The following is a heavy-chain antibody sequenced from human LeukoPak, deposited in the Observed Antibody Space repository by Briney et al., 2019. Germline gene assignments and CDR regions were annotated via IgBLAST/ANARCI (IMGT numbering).Heavy chain of an antibody. Sequence: PGGSLRLSCAASGFTFSSYGMHWVRQAPGKGLEWVAVISYDGSNKYYADSVKGRFTISRDNSKNTLYLQMNSLRAEDTAVYYCAKGRRYSSSWYYFDYWGQGTLVTVSS. CDR3: AKGRRYSSSWYYFDY. J-gene: IGHJ4*02. CDR2: ISYDGSNK. CDR1: GFTFSSYG. D-gene: IGHD6-13*01. V-gene: IGHV3-30*18.